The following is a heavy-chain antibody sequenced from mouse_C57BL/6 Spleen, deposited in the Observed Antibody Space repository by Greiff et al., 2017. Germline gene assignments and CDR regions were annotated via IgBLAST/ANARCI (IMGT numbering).Heavy chain of an antibody. V-gene: IGHV1-15*01. CDR3: TRSQGYPWFAY. CDR2: IDPETGGT. Sequence: QVQLQQSGAELVRPGASVTLSCKASGYTFTDYEMHWVKQTPVHGLEWIGAIDPETGGTAYNQKFKGKAILTADKSSSTAYMELRSLTSEDSAVYSCTRSQGYPWFAYWGQGTLVTVSA. CDR1: GYTFTDYE. D-gene: IGHD2-2*01. J-gene: IGHJ3*01.